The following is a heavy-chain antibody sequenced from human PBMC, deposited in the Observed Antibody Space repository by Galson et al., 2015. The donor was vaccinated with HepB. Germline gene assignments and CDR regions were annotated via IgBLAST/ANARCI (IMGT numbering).Heavy chain of an antibody. J-gene: IGHJ6*02. D-gene: IGHD3-10*01. CDR1: GFTFSSYA. CDR3: GKALRPTAIRYYGMDV. Sequence: SVRLSCAASGFTFSSYAMSWVRQPPGRGLEWVSVIGGSGTTFYADSVKGRFTISRDSSKNTLYLQMNSLTADDTAVYYCGKALRPTAIRYYGMDVWGQGTTVTVSS. V-gene: IGHV3-23*01. CDR2: IGGSGTT.